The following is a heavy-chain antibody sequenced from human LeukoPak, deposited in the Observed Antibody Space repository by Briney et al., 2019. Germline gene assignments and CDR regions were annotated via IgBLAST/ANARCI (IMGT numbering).Heavy chain of an antibody. D-gene: IGHD6-19*01. CDR1: GGSFSGYY. CDR2: INHSGST. CDR3: ARWGPQTGYSSGWYAGGFDP. Sequence: PSETLSLTCAVYGGSFSGYYWSWIRQPPGKGLEWIGEINHSGSTNYNPSLKSRVTISVDTSKNQFSLKLSSVTAADTAVYYCARWGPQTGYSSGWYAGGFDPWGQGTLVTVSS. V-gene: IGHV4-34*01. J-gene: IGHJ5*02.